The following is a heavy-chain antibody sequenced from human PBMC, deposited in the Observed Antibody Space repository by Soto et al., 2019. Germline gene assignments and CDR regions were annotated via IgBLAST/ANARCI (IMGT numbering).Heavy chain of an antibody. V-gene: IGHV1-2*02. CDR1: GYTFTGYY. CDR2: INPNSGGT. Sequence: ASVKVSCKASGYTFTGYYMHWVRQAPGQGLEWMGWINPNSGGTNYAQKFQGRVTMTRDTSISTAYMELSRLRSDDTAVYYCVRDGEEYCSSTSCYSWSPAPYGMDVWGQGTTVTVSS. CDR3: VRDGEEYCSSTSCYSWSPAPYGMDV. D-gene: IGHD2-2*01. J-gene: IGHJ6*02.